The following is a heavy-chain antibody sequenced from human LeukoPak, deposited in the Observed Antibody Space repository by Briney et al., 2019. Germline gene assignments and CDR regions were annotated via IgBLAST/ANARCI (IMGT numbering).Heavy chain of an antibody. J-gene: IGHJ5*02. V-gene: IGHV3-53*04. CDR2: IYSGGNT. Sequence: GSLRLSCAASGFTVSSSPINWVRQAPGRGLEWVSVIYSGGNTFYADSVKGRFTISRHNSENTLYLQMNSLSADDTAVYYCVRLMGSGWFDPWGQGTLVTVFS. CDR1: GFTVSSSP. CDR3: VRLMGSGWFDP. D-gene: IGHD1-26*01.